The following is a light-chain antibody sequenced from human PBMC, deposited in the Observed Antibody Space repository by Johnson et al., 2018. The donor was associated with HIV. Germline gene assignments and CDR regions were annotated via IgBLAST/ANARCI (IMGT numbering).Light chain of an antibody. Sequence: QSVLTQPPSVSAAPGQKVTISCSGSSSNIGNNYVSWYQQLPGTAPKLLIYDTNKRPSGIHNHFSGSTTGTSATLGLTALQTGDEADYYCGTWDSSLSAHYVFGTGTKVTVL. CDR3: GTWDSSLSAHYV. V-gene: IGLV1-51*01. J-gene: IGLJ1*01. CDR2: DTN. CDR1: SSNIGNNY.